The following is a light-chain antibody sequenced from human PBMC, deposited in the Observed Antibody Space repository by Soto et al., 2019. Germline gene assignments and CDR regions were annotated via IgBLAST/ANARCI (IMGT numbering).Light chain of an antibody. CDR2: GAS. Sequence: EIVLTQSPCTLSLSAGERATLSCGASQSVSSSYLAWYQQKPGQAPRPLIYGASSRATGIPDRFSGSEYGTDFTLTISRLETEDFAVYYCQQYGSSPLTFGRGTQVDIK. CDR3: QQYGSSPLT. J-gene: IGKJ4*01. V-gene: IGKV3-20*01. CDR1: QSVSSSY.